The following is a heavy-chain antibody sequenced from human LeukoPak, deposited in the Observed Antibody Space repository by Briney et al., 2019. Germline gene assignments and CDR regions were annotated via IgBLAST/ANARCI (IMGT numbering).Heavy chain of an antibody. V-gene: IGHV3-30*04. CDR2: ISYDGSNK. D-gene: IGHD2-2*01. J-gene: IGHJ6*04. CDR3: ARSLYCSSTSCFGDRLVYGMDV. Sequence: GRSLRLSCAASGFTFSSYAMHWVRQAPGKGLEWVAVISYDGSNKYYADSVKGRFTISRDNSKNTLYLQMNSLGAEDTAVYYCARSLYCSSTSCFGDRLVYGMDVWGKGTTVTVSS. CDR1: GFTFSSYA.